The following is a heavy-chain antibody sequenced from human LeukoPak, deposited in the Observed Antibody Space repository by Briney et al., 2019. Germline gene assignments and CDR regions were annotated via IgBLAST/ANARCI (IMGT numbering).Heavy chain of an antibody. D-gene: IGHD6-6*01. V-gene: IGHV1-2*02. CDR1: GYTFTGQY. CDR3: ASYPRYSSSPPFDY. Sequence: ASVKVSRKASGYTFTGQYMHWVRQAPGQGLEWMGWINPNTGVTNYAQRLQGRVTMTRDTTISTAYMELSRLTSDDTAVYFCASYPRYSSSPPFDYWGQGTLVTVSS. CDR2: INPNTGVT. J-gene: IGHJ4*02.